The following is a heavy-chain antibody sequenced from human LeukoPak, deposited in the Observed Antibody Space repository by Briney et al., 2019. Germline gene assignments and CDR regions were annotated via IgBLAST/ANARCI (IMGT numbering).Heavy chain of an antibody. CDR2: IKQDGSEK. J-gene: IGHJ4*02. D-gene: IGHD1-26*01. CDR3: ARDKSVGAPPLDY. Sequence: PGGSLRLSCAASGFTFSSYWMSWVRQAPGKGLERVANIKQDGSEKYYVDSVKGRFTISRDNAKNSLYLQMNSLRAEDTAVYYCARDKSVGAPPLDYWGQGALVTVSS. CDR1: GFTFSSYW. V-gene: IGHV3-7*05.